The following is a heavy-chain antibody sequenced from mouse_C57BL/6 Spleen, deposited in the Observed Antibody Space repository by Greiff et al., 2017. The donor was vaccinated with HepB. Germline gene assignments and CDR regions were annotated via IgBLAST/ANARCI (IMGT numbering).Heavy chain of an antibody. Sequence: QVQLKQSGAELVRPGASVTLSCKASGYTFTDYEMHWVKQTPVHGLEWIGAIDPETGGTDYNQKFKGKAILTADKSSSTAYMELRSLTSEDSAFYYCTRPDYDGVYYAMDYWGQGTSVTVSS. D-gene: IGHD2-4*01. CDR1: GYTFTDYE. CDR2: IDPETGGT. V-gene: IGHV1-15*01. CDR3: TRPDYDGVYYAMDY. J-gene: IGHJ4*01.